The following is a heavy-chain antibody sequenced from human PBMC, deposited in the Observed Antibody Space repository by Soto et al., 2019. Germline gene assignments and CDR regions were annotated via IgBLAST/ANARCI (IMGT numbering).Heavy chain of an antibody. D-gene: IGHD3-10*01. V-gene: IGHV3-21*01. CDR2: ISSSSSYI. J-gene: IGHJ3*02. Sequence: GGSLRLSCAASGVTFCSYSMNWVRQAPGKGLEWVSSISSSSSYIYYADSVKGRFTISRDNAKNSLYLQMNSLRAEDTAVYYCARFGGIDAFDIWGQGTMVTVSS. CDR1: GVTFCSYS. CDR3: ARFGGIDAFDI.